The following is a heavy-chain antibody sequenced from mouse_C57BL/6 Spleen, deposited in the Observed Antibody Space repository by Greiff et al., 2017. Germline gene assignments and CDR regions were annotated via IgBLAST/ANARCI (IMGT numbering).Heavy chain of an antibody. Sequence: EVHLVESGPGLVKPSQTVFLTCTVTGISITTGNYRWSWIRQFPGNKLEWIGYIYYSGTISYNPFLTSRTTITSDTPKNQFFLEMNPLTAEDTATYYCARGAGTFPYWYFDVWGTGTTVTVSS. CDR3: ARGAGTFPYWYFDV. J-gene: IGHJ1*03. CDR1: GISITTGNYR. CDR2: IYYSGTI. D-gene: IGHD4-1*01. V-gene: IGHV3-5*01.